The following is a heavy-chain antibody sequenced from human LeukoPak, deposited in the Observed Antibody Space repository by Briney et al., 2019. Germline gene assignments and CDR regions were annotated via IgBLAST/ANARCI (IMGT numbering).Heavy chain of an antibody. D-gene: IGHD4-4*01. CDR2: IYYSGST. Sequence: SQTLSLTCTVSGGSISSGGYYWSWIRQHPGKGLEWIGYIYYSGSTYYNPSLKSRVTISVDTSKNQFSLKLSSVTAADTAVYYCAKTYSTSFAFDIWAQGTTVTVSS. CDR1: GGSISSGGYY. V-gene: IGHV4-31*03. J-gene: IGHJ3*02. CDR3: AKTYSTSFAFDI.